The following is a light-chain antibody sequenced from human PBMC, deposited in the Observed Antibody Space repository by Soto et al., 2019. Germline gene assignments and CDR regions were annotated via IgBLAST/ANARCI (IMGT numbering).Light chain of an antibody. J-gene: IGKJ3*01. CDR1: QGIKNW. Sequence: DIQMTQPPSTLSASVGDRVTITCRASQGIKNWLAWYQQKPGEAPKLLIYKASTLESGVPARFSGSGSGTEFTLTISCLQPDDVATYHCQQYNSYSQFTFGPGTKVDIK. V-gene: IGKV1-5*03. CDR3: QQYNSYSQFT. CDR2: KAS.